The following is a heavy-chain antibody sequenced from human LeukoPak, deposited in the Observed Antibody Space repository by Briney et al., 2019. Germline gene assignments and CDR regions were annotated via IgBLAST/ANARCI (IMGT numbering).Heavy chain of an antibody. V-gene: IGHV3-7*01. J-gene: IGHJ4*02. Sequence: AGGSLRLSCVASGFTFSTSWVTWVRQAPGKGLEWVANIDKHGSGKYYVDSVKGRFAISRDYASNSVFLQMDSLRAEDTSVYYCARDAGWGYYDLLGQGTPVTVSS. CDR2: IDKHGSGK. CDR1: GFTFSTSW. D-gene: IGHD1-26*01. CDR3: ARDAGWGYYDL.